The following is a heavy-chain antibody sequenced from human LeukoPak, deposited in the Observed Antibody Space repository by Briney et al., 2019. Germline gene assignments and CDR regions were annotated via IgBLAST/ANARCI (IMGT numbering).Heavy chain of an antibody. Sequence: PGGSLRLSCAASGFTFSSNWMHWVRHAPGKGLVWVSRISGDGRSTSYADSVKGRFTISRDNAKSTLYLQMNSLRAEDTAVYYCARAPWELDDWGQGTLVTVSS. CDR1: GFTFSSNW. J-gene: IGHJ4*02. CDR2: ISGDGRST. CDR3: ARAPWELDD. D-gene: IGHD1-26*01. V-gene: IGHV3-74*01.